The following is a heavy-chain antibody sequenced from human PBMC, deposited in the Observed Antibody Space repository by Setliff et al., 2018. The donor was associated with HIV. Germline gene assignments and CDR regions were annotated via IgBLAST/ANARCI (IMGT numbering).Heavy chain of an antibody. Sequence: SETLSLTCTVSAVSIGGYSWSWIRQSPGKGLEWIGSIYSGSTYYNPSLKSRVTISVDTSKNQFSLKLSSVTAADTAVYYCASPASGGSSGQYHYWGQGTLVTVSS. CDR3: ASPASGGSSGQYHY. CDR2: IYSGST. D-gene: IGHD6-19*01. J-gene: IGHJ4*02. CDR1: AVSIGGYS. V-gene: IGHV4-59*04.